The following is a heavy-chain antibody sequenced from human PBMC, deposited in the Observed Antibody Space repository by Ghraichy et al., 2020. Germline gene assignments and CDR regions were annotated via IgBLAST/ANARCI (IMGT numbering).Heavy chain of an antibody. CDR2: IYYSGST. CDR1: GGSISSSSYY. J-gene: IGHJ4*02. D-gene: IGHD6-13*01. CDR3: ARHANSEGIASDY. Sequence: SETRSLTCTVSGGSISSSSYYWGWIRQPPGKGLEWIGSIYYSGSTYYNPSLKSRVTISVDTSKNQFSLKLSSVTAADTAVYYCARHANSEGIASDYWGQGTLVTVSS. V-gene: IGHV4-39*01.